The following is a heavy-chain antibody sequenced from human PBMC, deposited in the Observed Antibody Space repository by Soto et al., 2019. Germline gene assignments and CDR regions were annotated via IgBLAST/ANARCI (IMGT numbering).Heavy chain of an antibody. CDR3: ARQAVAGYFYYGMDV. CDR2: TYCRSECYN. CDR1: GDSVSSNSAT. J-gene: IGHJ6*02. V-gene: IGHV6-1*01. Sequence: PSPTLSLTCAISGDSVSSNSATWNWIRQSPSRGLEWLGRTYCRSECYNDYAVSVKSRININPDTSKNQFSLHLNSVTPEDTAVYYCARQAVAGYFYYGMDVWGQGTTVTVSS. D-gene: IGHD6-19*01.